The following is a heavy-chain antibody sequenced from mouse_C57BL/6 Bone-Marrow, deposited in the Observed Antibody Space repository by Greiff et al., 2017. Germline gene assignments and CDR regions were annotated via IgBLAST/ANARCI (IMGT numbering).Heavy chain of an antibody. CDR2: IDPSDSDT. V-gene: IGHV1-52*01. Sequence: VQLQQPGAELVRPGSSVKLSCKASGYTFTSYWMHWVKQRPIQGLEWIGNIDPSDSDTHYNQKFKDKATLTVDKSSSTAYMQLSSLTSEDSAVYYCARCTRLRGSSYYCDYWGQGTTLTVSS. J-gene: IGHJ2*01. CDR1: GYTFTSYW. D-gene: IGHD1-1*01. CDR3: ARCTRLRGSSYYCDY.